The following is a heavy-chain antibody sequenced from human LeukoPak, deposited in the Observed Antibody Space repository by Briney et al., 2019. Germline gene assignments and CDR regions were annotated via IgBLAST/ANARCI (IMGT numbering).Heavy chain of an antibody. Sequence: GSLSLSCAASGFTFSNYGMNWVRQAPGKGLEWVAVVSYDGVNNYYADSVKGRFTISRHNSRNTLYLQVNSLKAEDTAVYYCARAIVATHGHYFDYWGQGTLVTVSS. CDR2: VSYDGVNN. V-gene: IGHV3-30*03. D-gene: IGHD5-12*01. CDR1: GFTFSNYG. J-gene: IGHJ4*02. CDR3: ARAIVATHGHYFDY.